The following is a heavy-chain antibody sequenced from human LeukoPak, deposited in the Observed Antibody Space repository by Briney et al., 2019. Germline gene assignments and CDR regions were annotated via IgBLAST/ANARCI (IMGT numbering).Heavy chain of an antibody. D-gene: IGHD3-9*01. Sequence: PSETLSLTCSVSGGSISTYYWSWIRHPPGKGLEWIGYIYSSGSTNYNPSLSSRVSMSVDMSKNQLSLRLSFVTAADTAVYYCARQAQYYDISTTYYKDYYYHYMDVWGKGTTVTVSS. CDR2: IYSSGST. J-gene: IGHJ6*03. V-gene: IGHV4-4*09. CDR1: GGSISTYY. CDR3: ARQAQYYDISTTYYKDYYYHYMDV.